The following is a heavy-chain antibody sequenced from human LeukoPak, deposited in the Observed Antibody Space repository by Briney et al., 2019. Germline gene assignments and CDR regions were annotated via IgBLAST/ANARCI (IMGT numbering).Heavy chain of an antibody. CDR2: IGGSVSIT. J-gene: IGHJ4*02. V-gene: IGHV3-23*01. CDR1: GFTFSSYA. D-gene: IGHD2-2*01. Sequence: GGSLRLSCAASGFTFSSYAVGWVRQAPGKGLEWVSIIGGSVSITHYADYVKGRFTISRDNSRNMLYLQMNSLRAEDTAVYYCAKDPIVPYRAYYFDYWGQGTLVTVSS. CDR3: AKDPIVPYRAYYFDY.